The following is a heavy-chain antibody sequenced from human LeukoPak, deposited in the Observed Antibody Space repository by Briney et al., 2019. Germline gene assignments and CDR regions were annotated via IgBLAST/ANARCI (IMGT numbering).Heavy chain of an antibody. V-gene: IGHV1-46*01. CDR2: INPSGGST. Sequence: ASVKVSCKASGYTFTCYYMHWVRQAPGQGLEWMGIINPSGGSTSYAQKFQGRVTMTRDTSTSTVYMELSSLRSEDTAVYYCARDRSAYSSGWTYYYYYMDVWGKGTTVTVSS. CDR3: ARDRSAYSSGWTYYYYYMDV. CDR1: GYTFTCYY. D-gene: IGHD6-19*01. J-gene: IGHJ6*03.